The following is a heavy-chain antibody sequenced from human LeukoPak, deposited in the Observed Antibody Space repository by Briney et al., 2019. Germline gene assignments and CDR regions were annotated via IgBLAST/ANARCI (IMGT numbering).Heavy chain of an antibody. V-gene: IGHV3-23*01. CDR1: GFTFNNYA. J-gene: IGHJ4*02. D-gene: IGHD2/OR15-2a*01. CDR2: ISSSGGST. CDR3: AKDLPRFFFY. Sequence: GGSLRLSCAASGFTFNNYAMSWVRQAPGKRLEWVSTISSSGGSTYYADSVKGRSTISRDNSKNTLYVQMNRLTAQGTAVYYWAKDLPRFFFYWGQGSLVTVSS.